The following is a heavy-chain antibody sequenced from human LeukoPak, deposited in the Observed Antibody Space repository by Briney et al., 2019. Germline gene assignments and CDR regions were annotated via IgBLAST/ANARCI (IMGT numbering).Heavy chain of an antibody. Sequence: GESLKISCKGSGYSFTSYWIGWVRQMPGKGLEWMGIIYPGDSDTRYSPSFQGQVTISADKSISTAYLQWSSLKASDTAMYYCARGAAYYYGSGSYYGYWGQGTPVTVSS. CDR2: IYPGDSDT. D-gene: IGHD3-10*01. CDR1: GYSFTSYW. V-gene: IGHV5-51*01. CDR3: ARGAAYYYGSGSYYGY. J-gene: IGHJ4*02.